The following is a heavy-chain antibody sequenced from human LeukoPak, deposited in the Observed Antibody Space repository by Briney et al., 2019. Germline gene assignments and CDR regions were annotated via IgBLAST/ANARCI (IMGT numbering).Heavy chain of an antibody. V-gene: IGHV3-21*01. CDR1: GFTFSSYS. D-gene: IGHD3-10*01. CDR3: ARVRVRGVSKGNGMDV. J-gene: IGHJ6*02. Sequence: GRSLRLSCAASGFTFSSYSMNWVRQAPGKGLEWVSSISSSSSYIYYADSVKGRFTISRDNAKNSLYLQMNSLRAEDTAVYYCARVRVRGVSKGNGMDVWGQGTTVTVSS. CDR2: ISSSSSYI.